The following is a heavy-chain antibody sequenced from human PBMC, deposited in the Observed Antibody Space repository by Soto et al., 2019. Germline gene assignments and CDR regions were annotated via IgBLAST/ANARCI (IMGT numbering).Heavy chain of an antibody. CDR1: GFTFSSYA. CDR3: AKRGGYSYGYKGFDY. Sequence: PGGSLRLSCAASGFTFSSYAMSWVRQAPGKGLEWVSAISGSGGSTYYADSVKGRFTISRDNSKNTLYLQMNSLRAEDTAVYYCAKRGGYSYGYKGFDYWGQGTLVTVSS. D-gene: IGHD5-18*01. J-gene: IGHJ4*02. V-gene: IGHV3-23*01. CDR2: ISGSGGST.